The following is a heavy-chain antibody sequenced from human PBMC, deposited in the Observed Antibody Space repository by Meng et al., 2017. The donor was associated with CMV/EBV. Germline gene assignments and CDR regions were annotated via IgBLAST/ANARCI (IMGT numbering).Heavy chain of an antibody. Sequence: SFTSYWIGWVRQMPGKGLEWMGIIYPGDSDTRYSPSFQGQVTISADKSISTAYLQWSSLKASDTAMYYCARGDGNYFRDYYYGMDVWGQGTTVTVSS. CDR2: IYPGDSDT. CDR1: SFTSYW. CDR3: ARGDGNYFRDYYYGMDV. D-gene: IGHD2/OR15-2a*01. J-gene: IGHJ6*02. V-gene: IGHV5-51*01.